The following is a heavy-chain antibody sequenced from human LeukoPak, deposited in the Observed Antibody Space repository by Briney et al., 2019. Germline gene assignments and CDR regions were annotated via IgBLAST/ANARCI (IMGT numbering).Heavy chain of an antibody. J-gene: IGHJ4*02. D-gene: IGHD2-21*02. Sequence: SETLSLTCVVTGGSIRNGKWWNWVRQPPGKGLEWIGEIIYSGSTHYNPSLKSRVTISLDESKNQFSLKLNSVTAADTAEYYCATYGDFPYCFYYWGQGTLVTVSS. CDR1: GGSIRNGKW. CDR2: IIYSGST. CDR3: ATYGDFPYCFYY. V-gene: IGHV4-4*02.